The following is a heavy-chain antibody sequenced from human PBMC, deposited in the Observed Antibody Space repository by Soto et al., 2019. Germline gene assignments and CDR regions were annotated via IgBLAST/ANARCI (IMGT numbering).Heavy chain of an antibody. CDR3: ATSWYSSSWYYFDY. D-gene: IGHD6-13*01. J-gene: IGHJ4*02. Sequence: ASVKVSCNASGYTFTSYGIIWVRQAPGQGLEWMGWISAYNGNTNYSQKLQGRVTMTTDTSTSTAYMELRSLRSDDTAVYYCATSWYSSSWYYFDYWGQGTLVTVSS. V-gene: IGHV1-18*01. CDR2: ISAYNGNT. CDR1: GYTFTSYG.